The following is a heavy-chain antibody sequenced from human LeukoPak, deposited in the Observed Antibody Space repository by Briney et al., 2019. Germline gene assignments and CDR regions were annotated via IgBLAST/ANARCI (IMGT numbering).Heavy chain of an antibody. CDR1: GFTFSSYA. CDR3: AKQYGSGSYKPFDY. D-gene: IGHD3-10*01. V-gene: IGHV3-23*01. Sequence: GGSLRLSCAASGFTFSSYAMSWVRQAPGKGLEWVSTISGNCDSTYSADSVKGRFTISRDNSKNTLYLQMNSLRAEDTAVYYCAKQYGSGSYKPFDYWGQGTLVTLSS. CDR2: ISGNCDST. J-gene: IGHJ4*02.